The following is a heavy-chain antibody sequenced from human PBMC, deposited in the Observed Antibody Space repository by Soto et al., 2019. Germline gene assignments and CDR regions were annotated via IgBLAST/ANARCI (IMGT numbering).Heavy chain of an antibody. D-gene: IGHD2-21*02. CDR1: GGSISSSSYY. Sequence: SETLSLTCTVSGGSISSSSYYWGWIRQPPGKGLEWIGSIYYSGSTYYNPSLKSRVAISVDTSKNQFSLKLSSVTAADTAVYYCVRVVVVTAIRYFGYWGQGTLVTVS. CDR3: VRVVVVTAIRYFGY. J-gene: IGHJ4*02. V-gene: IGHV4-39*01. CDR2: IYYSGST.